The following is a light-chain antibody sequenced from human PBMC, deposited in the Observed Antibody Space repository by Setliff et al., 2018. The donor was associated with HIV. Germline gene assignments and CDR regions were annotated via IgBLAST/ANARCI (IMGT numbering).Light chain of an antibody. V-gene: IGLV2-14*03. CDR2: EVS. J-gene: IGLJ3*02. Sequence: QSVLTQPASVSGSPGQSISISCTGTSGDIGTYDFVSWFQQHPGKAPKLIIYEVSNRPSGVSNRFSGSKSGNTASLTTSGLQAEDEGDYYCSSYTKTNIWVFGGGTKVTVL. CDR1: SGDIGTYDF. CDR3: SSYTKTNIWV.